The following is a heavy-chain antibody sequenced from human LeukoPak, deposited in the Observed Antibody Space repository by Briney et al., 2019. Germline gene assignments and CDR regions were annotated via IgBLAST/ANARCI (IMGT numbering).Heavy chain of an antibody. J-gene: IGHJ4*02. D-gene: IGHD6-13*01. CDR2: ISSSSSTI. V-gene: IGHV3-48*01. CDR1: GFAFSSYS. Sequence: PGGSLRLSCAAYGFAFSSYSMNWVRQAPGKGLEWVSYISSSSSTIYYADSVKGRFTISRDNAKNSLYLQMNSLRAEDTAVYYCASSTTSSSWYPSFDYWGQGTLVTVSS. CDR3: ASSTTSSSWYPSFDY.